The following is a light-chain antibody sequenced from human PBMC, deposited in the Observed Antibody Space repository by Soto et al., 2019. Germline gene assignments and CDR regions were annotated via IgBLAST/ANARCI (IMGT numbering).Light chain of an antibody. CDR3: QQYGSSLYT. CDR1: QSVSSKY. CDR2: GTS. Sequence: DIVLTQSPATLSFSPGERATLSCRASQSVSSKYLAWYQQKPGQPPRLLIYGTSIIDTGIPERVSGGGSGTDFTLTVTRLESEDVAVYYCQQYGSSLYTFGHGTKVDFQ. J-gene: IGKJ3*01. V-gene: IGKV3-20*01.